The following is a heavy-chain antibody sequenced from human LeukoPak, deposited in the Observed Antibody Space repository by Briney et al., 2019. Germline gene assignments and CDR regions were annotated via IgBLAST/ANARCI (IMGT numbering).Heavy chain of an antibody. CDR3: ARDPLPSIYDYGDYGHFQH. D-gene: IGHD4-17*01. CDR1: GFTFSSYA. J-gene: IGHJ1*01. V-gene: IGHV3-30-3*01. Sequence: GGSLRLSCAASGFTFSSYAMHWVRQAPGKGLEWVAVISYDGSNKYYADSVKGRFTISRDNSKNTLYLQMNSLRAKDTAVYYCARDPLPSIYDYGDYGHFQHWGQGTLVTVSS. CDR2: ISYDGSNK.